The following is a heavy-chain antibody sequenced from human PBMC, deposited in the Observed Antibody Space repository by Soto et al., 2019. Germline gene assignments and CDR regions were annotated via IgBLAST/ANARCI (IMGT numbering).Heavy chain of an antibody. Sequence: GGSLRLSCAASGFTFSSYGMHWVRQAPGKGLEWVAVISYDGSNKYYAESVKGRFTISRDNSKNTLYLQMNSLRAEDTAVYYCAKEGYYDSSGSLDLFDYWGQGALVTVSS. D-gene: IGHD3-22*01. CDR2: ISYDGSNK. J-gene: IGHJ4*02. V-gene: IGHV3-30*18. CDR1: GFTFSSYG. CDR3: AKEGYYDSSGSLDLFDY.